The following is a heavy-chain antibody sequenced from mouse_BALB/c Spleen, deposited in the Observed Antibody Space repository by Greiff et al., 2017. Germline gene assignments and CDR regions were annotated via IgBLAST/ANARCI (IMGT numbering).Heavy chain of an antibody. CDR1: GYSFTGYY. CDR3: ARGVYYGSSSYYFDY. Sequence: LVTTGASVKISCKASGYSFTGYYMHWVKQSHGKSLEWIGYISCYNGATSYNQKFKGKATFTVDTSSSTAYMQFNSLTSEDSAVYYCARGVYYGSSSYYFDYWGQGTTLTVSS. J-gene: IGHJ2*01. V-gene: IGHV1S34*01. CDR2: ISCYNGAT. D-gene: IGHD1-1*01.